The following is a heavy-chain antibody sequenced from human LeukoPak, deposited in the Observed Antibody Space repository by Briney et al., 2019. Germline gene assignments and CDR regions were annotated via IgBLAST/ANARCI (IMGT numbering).Heavy chain of an antibody. CDR1: GFTFSSSV. CDR2: ISGSGGST. J-gene: IGHJ4*02. CDR3: ANGVYSLTGGLHDY. D-gene: IGHD6-13*01. Sequence: QSGGPLRLSCAASGFTFSSSVMSWVRQAPGKGLEWVSAISGSGGSTYYADSVKGRFTISRDNSKNTLYLQMNSLRAEDTAVYYCANGVYSLTGGLHDYWGQGTLVTVSS. V-gene: IGHV3-23*01.